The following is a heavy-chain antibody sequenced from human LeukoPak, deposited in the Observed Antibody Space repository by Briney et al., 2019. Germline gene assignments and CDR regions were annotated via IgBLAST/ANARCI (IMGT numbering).Heavy chain of an antibody. V-gene: IGHV1-69*04. D-gene: IGHD3-9*01. CDR1: EGTYSSYA. Sequence: ASVKVSCKASEGTYSSYAISWVRQAPGQGLEWMGRIIPIFGIANYAQKFQSRVTVTADKSASTAYMELSSLRSEDTAVYYCARGTTTYYDILTGYYADWFDPWGQGTLVTVSS. CDR2: IIPIFGIA. J-gene: IGHJ5*02. CDR3: ARGTTTYYDILTGYYADWFDP.